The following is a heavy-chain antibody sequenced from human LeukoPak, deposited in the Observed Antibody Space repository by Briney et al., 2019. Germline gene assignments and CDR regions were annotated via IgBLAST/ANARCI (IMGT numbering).Heavy chain of an antibody. CDR3: ARALRGEYYDFWSGYYGSLEDYYYYYGMDV. CDR2: INPSGGST. J-gene: IGHJ6*02. V-gene: IGHV1-46*01. Sequence: ASVKVSCKASGYTFTSYYMHWVRQAPGQGLEWMGIINPSGGSTSYAQKFQGRVTMTRNTSISTAYMELSSLRSEDTAVYYCARALRGEYYDFWSGYYGSLEDYYYYYGMDVWGQGTTVTVSS. CDR1: GYTFTSYY. D-gene: IGHD3-3*01.